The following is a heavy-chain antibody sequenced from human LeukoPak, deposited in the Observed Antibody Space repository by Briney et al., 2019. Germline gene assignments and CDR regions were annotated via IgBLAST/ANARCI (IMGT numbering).Heavy chain of an antibody. CDR2: INYSGST. CDR1: GGSIRRYF. D-gene: IGHD3-10*01. J-gene: IGHJ4*02. Sequence: SETLSLTCTVSGGSIRRYFWNWLRQPPGKGLEWIGHINYSGSTNYNPSLKSRVTISLDTSKNQFSLNLSSVTAADTAVYHCARGSGIYGSGSYSADWGQGTLVTVSS. CDR3: ARGSGIYGSGSYSAD. V-gene: IGHV4-59*01.